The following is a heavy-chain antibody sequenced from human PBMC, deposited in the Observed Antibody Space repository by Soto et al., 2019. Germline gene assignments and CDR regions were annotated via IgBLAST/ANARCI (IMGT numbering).Heavy chain of an antibody. CDR3: ARVPTQLWLRPYYNGMDV. CDR1: GFTFSSYS. Sequence: VQLVESGGGLVQPGGSLRLSCAASGFTFSSYSMNWVRQAPGKGLEWVSYISSSSSTIYYADSVKGRFTISRDNAKNSLYLQMNSLRDEDTAVYYCARVPTQLWLRPYYNGMDVWGQGTTVTVSS. V-gene: IGHV3-48*02. J-gene: IGHJ6*02. CDR2: ISSSSSTI. D-gene: IGHD5-18*01.